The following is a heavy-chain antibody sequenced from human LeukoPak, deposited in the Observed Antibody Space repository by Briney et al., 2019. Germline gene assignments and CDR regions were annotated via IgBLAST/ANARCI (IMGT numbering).Heavy chain of an antibody. V-gene: IGHV4-38-2*01. CDR2: IYHSGST. CDR1: GYSISSGYY. J-gene: IGHJ4*02. Sequence: SETLSLTCAVSGYSISSGYYWGWIRQPPGKGLEWIGSIYHSGSTYYNPSLKSRVTISVDTSKNQFSLKLSSVTAADTVVYYCARFEYSSSPGGYFDYWGQGTLVTVSS. CDR3: ARFEYSSSPGGYFDY. D-gene: IGHD6-6*01.